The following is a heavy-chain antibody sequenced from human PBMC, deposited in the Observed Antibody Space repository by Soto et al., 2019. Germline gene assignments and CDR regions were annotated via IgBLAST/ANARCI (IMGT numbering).Heavy chain of an antibody. V-gene: IGHV1-18*04. CDR2: ISAYNGNT. CDR3: ARAGVVVTAPDSGYYGMDV. CDR1: GYTFTSYG. Sequence: QVQLVQSGAEVKKPGASVKVSCKASGYTFTSYGISWVRQAPGQGLEWMGWISAYNGNTNYAQKLQGRVTMTTDTSTSTAYMELRSLRSDDEAVYSCARAGVVVTAPDSGYYGMDVWGQGTTVTVSS. J-gene: IGHJ6*02. D-gene: IGHD2-21*02.